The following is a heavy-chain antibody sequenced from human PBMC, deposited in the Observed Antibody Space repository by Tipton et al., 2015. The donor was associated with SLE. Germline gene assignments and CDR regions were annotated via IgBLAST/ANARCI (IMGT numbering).Heavy chain of an antibody. CDR3: ARVSARITMVFVNCFFDY. Sequence: TLSLTCAVYGGSFSGYYWSWIRQPPGKGLEWIGSMYHSGSTYYNPSLKSRVTISVDTSKNQFSLRLSSVTAADTAVYYCARVSARITMVFVNCFFDYWAQGTLVTVSS. CDR1: GGSFSGYY. CDR2: MYHSGST. J-gene: IGHJ4*02. V-gene: IGHV4-34*01. D-gene: IGHD3-10*01.